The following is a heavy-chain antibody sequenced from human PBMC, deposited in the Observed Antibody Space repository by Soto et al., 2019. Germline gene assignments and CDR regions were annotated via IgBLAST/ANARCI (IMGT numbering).Heavy chain of an antibody. CDR2: IYFRGTT. Sequence: PSETLSLTCSVSGDSINSDKYYWGWIRHPPGKGLEWIGSIYFRGTTYYNPSLQTRVTISLDKSKSQFSLKLNSVTAADSAVYFCARLEGLATISYYFDFWGQGALVTVSS. CDR1: GDSINSDKYY. V-gene: IGHV4-39*01. D-gene: IGHD3-9*01. CDR3: ARLEGLATISYYFDF. J-gene: IGHJ4*02.